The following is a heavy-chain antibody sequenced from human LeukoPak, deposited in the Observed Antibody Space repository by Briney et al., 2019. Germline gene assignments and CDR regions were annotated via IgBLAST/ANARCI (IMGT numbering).Heavy chain of an antibody. CDR2: ISSNGGST. J-gene: IGHJ4*02. Sequence: GGSLRLSCAAPGFTFSSYAMHWVRQAPGKGLEYVSAISSNGGSTYYANSVKGRFTISRDNSKNTLYLQMGSLRAEDMAVYYCARVKLRFLEWLPDYWGQGTLVTVSS. D-gene: IGHD3-3*01. CDR1: GFTFSSYA. CDR3: ARVKLRFLEWLPDY. V-gene: IGHV3-64*01.